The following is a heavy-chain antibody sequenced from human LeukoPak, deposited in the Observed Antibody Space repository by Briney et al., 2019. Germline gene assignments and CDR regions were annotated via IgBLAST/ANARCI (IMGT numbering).Heavy chain of an antibody. J-gene: IGHJ4*02. CDR2: IYSGGNT. CDR3: ARDQTEYYYDSSGYYSHGGVDY. Sequence: GGSLRLSCAASGFTVSRNYMSWVRQAPGKGLECVSVIYSGGNTYYTDSVKGRFTISRDNSKNTLYLQMNSLRAEDTAVYYCARDQTEYYYDSSGYYSHGGVDYWGQGTLVTVSS. CDR1: GFTVSRNY. V-gene: IGHV3-66*01. D-gene: IGHD3-22*01.